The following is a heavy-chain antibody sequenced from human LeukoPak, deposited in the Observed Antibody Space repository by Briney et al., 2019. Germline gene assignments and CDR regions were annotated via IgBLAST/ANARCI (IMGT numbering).Heavy chain of an antibody. CDR1: GGSTSSSNW. V-gene: IGHV4-4*02. J-gene: IGHJ6*02. Sequence: SETLSLTCAVSGGSTSSSNWWSWVRQPPGKGLEWIGEIYHSGSTNYNPSLKSRVTISVDKSKNQFSLKLSSVTAADTAVYYCAKADVDAYGMDVWGQGTTVTVSS. CDR3: AKADVDAYGMDV. CDR2: IYHSGST. D-gene: IGHD5-12*01.